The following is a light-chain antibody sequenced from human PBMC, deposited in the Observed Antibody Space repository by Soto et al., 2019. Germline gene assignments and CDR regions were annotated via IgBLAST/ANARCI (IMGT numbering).Light chain of an antibody. J-gene: IGKJ2*01. CDR2: GAS. CDR1: QSVRSGS. Sequence: EIVLTQSPVTLSLFPGEGATLSCRASQSVRSGSLAWYQQKPGQAPRLLIYGASSRATDIPDRFSGSGYGTDFILTISRLEPEDFAVYYCQHYADSPHTFGQGTKLEIK. CDR3: QHYADSPHT. V-gene: IGKV3-20*01.